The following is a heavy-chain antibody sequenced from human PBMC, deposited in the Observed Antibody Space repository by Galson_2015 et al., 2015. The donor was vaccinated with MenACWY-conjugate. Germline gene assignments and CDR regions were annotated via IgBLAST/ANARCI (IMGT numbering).Heavy chain of an antibody. CDR2: INPNSGGT. Sequence: SVKVSCKASGYTFTGYYVHWVRQAPGQGLEWMGWINPNSGGTNYAQKFQGWVTMTRDTSISTAYMELSRLRSDDTAVYYCARDLGYCGSTSCYRPYNWFDPWGQGTLVTVSS. D-gene: IGHD2-2*02. V-gene: IGHV1-2*04. CDR1: GYTFTGYY. J-gene: IGHJ5*02. CDR3: ARDLGYCGSTSCYRPYNWFDP.